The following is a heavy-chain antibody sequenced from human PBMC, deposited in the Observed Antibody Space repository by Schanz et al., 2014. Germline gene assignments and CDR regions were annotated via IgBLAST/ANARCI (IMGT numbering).Heavy chain of an antibody. CDR1: RFTFSSYG. CDR2: ISRDGTTS. CDR3: ARENLNWEAFDV. Sequence: GQLVESGGGVVQPGRSLRLSCAAARFTFSSYGMHWVRQAPGKGLEWLSYISRDGTTSYYADSVKGRFTISRDNAKNSLYLEMTSLRGEDTAVYYCARENLNWEAFDVWGQGTVVTVSS. V-gene: IGHV3-48*04. J-gene: IGHJ3*01. D-gene: IGHD7-27*01.